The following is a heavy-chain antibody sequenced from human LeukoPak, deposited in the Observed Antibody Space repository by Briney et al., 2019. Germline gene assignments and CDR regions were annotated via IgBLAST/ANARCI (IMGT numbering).Heavy chain of an antibody. CDR3: ARDYAITIFGVPYYYGMDV. CDR1: GYTFTSYG. V-gene: IGHV1-18*01. D-gene: IGHD3-3*01. CDR2: ISAYNGNT. Sequence: ASVKVSCKASGYTFTSYGISWVRQAPGQGLEWMGWISAYNGNTNYAQKLQGRVTMTTDTSMSTAYMELRSLRSDDTAVYYCARDYAITIFGVPYYYGMDVWGQGTTVTVSS. J-gene: IGHJ6*02.